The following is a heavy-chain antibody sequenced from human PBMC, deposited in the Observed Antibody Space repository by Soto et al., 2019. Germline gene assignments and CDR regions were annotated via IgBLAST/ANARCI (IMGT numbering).Heavy chain of an antibody. Sequence: SETLSLTCTVSGGSISSSSYYWGWIRQPPGKGLEWIGSIYYSGSTYYSPSLKSRVTISVDTSKNQFSLKLSSVTAADTAVYYCARARHVLRYFDWSLGGWFDPWGQGTLVT. V-gene: IGHV4-39*01. CDR2: IYYSGST. CDR1: GGSISSSSYY. CDR3: ARARHVLRYFDWSLGGWFDP. J-gene: IGHJ5*02. D-gene: IGHD3-9*01.